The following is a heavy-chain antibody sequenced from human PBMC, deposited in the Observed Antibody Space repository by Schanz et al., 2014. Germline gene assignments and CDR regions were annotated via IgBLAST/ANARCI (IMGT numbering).Heavy chain of an antibody. V-gene: IGHV4-59*12. Sequence: QVQLRESGPGLVKPSETLSLTCTVSGGSISGYYWSWIRQPAGKGLVWIGYIFFRGSTYYNPSLKSRVTISIDTSKNQFSLRRTSVTAADTAVYYCYGMDVWGQGTTVTVSS. CDR2: IFFRGST. J-gene: IGHJ6*02. CDR1: GGSISGYY. CDR3: YGMDV.